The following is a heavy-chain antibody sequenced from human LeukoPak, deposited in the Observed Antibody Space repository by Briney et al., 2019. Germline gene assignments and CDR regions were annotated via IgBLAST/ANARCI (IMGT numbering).Heavy chain of an antibody. V-gene: IGHV1-46*01. Sequence: ASVKVSCKASGYTFTSYYMHWVRQAPGQGLEWMGIINPSGGSTSYAQKFQGRVTMTRDMSTSTAYMELSSLRSEDTAVYYCAREKGERDGYKSPFGYWGQGTLVTVSS. CDR2: INPSGGST. J-gene: IGHJ4*02. CDR1: GYTFTSYY. D-gene: IGHD5-24*01. CDR3: AREKGERDGYKSPFGY.